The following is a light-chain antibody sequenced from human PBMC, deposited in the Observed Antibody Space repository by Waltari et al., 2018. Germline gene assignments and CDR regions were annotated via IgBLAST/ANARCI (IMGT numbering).Light chain of an antibody. CDR3: CSYAGSYTFYV. CDR1: SSDVGGYNY. CDR2: DVS. J-gene: IGLJ1*01. Sequence: QSALTQPRSVSGSPGQSVTISCTGTSSDVGGYNYVSWYQQHPGKAPNLMIYDVSKRPCGVPDRFSCSNSVNMSSLTISWLQADDESDYSCCSYAGSYTFYVFGTGTKVPVL. V-gene: IGLV2-11*01.